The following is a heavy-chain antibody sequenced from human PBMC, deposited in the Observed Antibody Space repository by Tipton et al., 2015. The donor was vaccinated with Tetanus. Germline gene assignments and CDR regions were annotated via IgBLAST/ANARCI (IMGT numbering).Heavy chain of an antibody. V-gene: IGHV5-51*01. CDR1: GYSFGIYW. J-gene: IGHJ2*01. CDR2: IYPGDSDT. D-gene: IGHD7-27*01. CDR3: ARRLGPYTGDQIWHFDL. Sequence: QSGAEVKKPEESLKISCKGSGYSFGIYWLAWVRQMPGKGLEWMGIIYPGDSDTRYSPSFEGQVTISVDKSIATAYLQWSSLKASDTAMYYCARRLGPYTGDQIWHFDLWGRGTLVTVSS.